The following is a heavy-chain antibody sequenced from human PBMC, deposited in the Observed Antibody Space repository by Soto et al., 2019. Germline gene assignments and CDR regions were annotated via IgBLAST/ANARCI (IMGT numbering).Heavy chain of an antibody. Sequence: EVQLLESGGGLVQPGGSLRLTCAVYGFTLSSYAMNWVRQAPGKGLXXXSGISGSDDSTRYADSAKGRFTISRDNSKNTLYLQMNSLRVEDTAVYYCAKGKPGVILAVPLDCWGQGSLVTVSS. V-gene: IGHV3-23*01. CDR1: GFTLSSYA. D-gene: IGHD2-2*01. J-gene: IGHJ4*02. CDR2: ISGSDDST. CDR3: AKGKPGVILAVPLDC.